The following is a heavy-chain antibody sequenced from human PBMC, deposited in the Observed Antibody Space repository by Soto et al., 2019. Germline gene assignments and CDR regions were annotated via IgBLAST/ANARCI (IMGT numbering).Heavy chain of an antibody. CDR1: GYSFTNND. D-gene: IGHD3-10*01. V-gene: IGHV1-8*01. J-gene: IGHJ5*02. Sequence: ASVKFSCKASGYSFTNNDVSWVRQATGQALECMVCMNPGSGDTGYAQKFQGRVTMTRXXXXAXXXMXLXXLRXAXTAIYYGASMEPFGSLDWFAPWGQCTLLTV. CDR2: MNPGSGDT. CDR3: ASMEPFGSLDWFAP.